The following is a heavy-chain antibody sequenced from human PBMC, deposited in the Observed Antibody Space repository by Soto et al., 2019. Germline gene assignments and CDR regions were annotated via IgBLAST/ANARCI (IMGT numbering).Heavy chain of an antibody. CDR2: ISYDGSNK. CDR3: ARGEPVLLWFGEDFDY. D-gene: IGHD3-10*01. V-gene: IGHV3-30-3*01. J-gene: IGHJ4*02. Sequence: QVQLVESGGGVVQPGRSLRLSCAASGFTFSSYAMHWVRQAPGKGLEWVAVISYDGSNKYYADSVKGRFTISRDNSKNTLYLPMNSLRAEDTAVYYCARGEPVLLWFGEDFDYWGQGTLVTVSS. CDR1: GFTFSSYA.